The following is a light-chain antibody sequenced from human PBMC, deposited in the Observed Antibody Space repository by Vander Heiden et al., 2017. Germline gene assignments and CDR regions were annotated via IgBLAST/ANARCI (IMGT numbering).Light chain of an antibody. CDR1: ELGDKY. J-gene: IGLJ1*01. CDR2: QDN. Sequence: SYALTQPPSVSVSPGQTASITCSGDELGDKYVCWYQQKPGQSPVLVMYQDNKRPSGIPERFSGSNSGDTATLTISGTQPMDEADFYCQAWDGSTGVFGTGTKVTVL. CDR3: QAWDGSTGV. V-gene: IGLV3-1*01.